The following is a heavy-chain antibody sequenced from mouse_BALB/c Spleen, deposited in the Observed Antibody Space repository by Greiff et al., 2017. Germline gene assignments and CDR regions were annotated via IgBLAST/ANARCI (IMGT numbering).Heavy chain of an antibody. Sequence: VKLMESGPGLVAPSQSLSITCTVSGFSLTSYDISWIRQPPGKGLEWLGVIWTGGGTNYNSAFMSRLSISKDNSKSQVFLKMNSLQTDDTAIYYCVRSITTDYWGQGTSVTVSS. CDR3: VRSITTDY. V-gene: IGHV2-9-2*01. J-gene: IGHJ4*01. D-gene: IGHD1-1*01. CDR1: GFSLTSYD. CDR2: IWTGGGT.